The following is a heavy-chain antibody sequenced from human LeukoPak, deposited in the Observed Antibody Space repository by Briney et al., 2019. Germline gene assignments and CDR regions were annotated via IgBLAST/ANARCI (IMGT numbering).Heavy chain of an antibody. D-gene: IGHD2-8*01. CDR2: ISSSGSTI. Sequence: GGSLRLSCAASGFTFNSYEMNWVRQAPGKGLEWVSYISSSGSTIYYADSVKGRFTISRDNAKNSLYLQMNSLRAEDTAVYYCARRTKTDAFDIWGQGTMVTVSS. CDR1: GFTFNSYE. J-gene: IGHJ3*02. V-gene: IGHV3-48*03. CDR3: ARRTKTDAFDI.